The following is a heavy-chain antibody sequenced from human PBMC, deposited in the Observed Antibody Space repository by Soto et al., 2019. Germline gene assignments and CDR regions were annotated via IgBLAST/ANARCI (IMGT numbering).Heavy chain of an antibody. CDR2: ISYDGSNK. D-gene: IGHD3-10*01. CDR3: AGYYYGSGRQQIDY. CDR1: GFTFSSYA. Sequence: GGSLRLSCAASGFTFSSYAMHWVRQAPGKGLEWVAVISYDGSNKYYADSVKGRFTISRDNSKNTLYLQMNSLRAEDTAVYYCAGYYYGSGRQQIDYWGQGTLVTVSS. J-gene: IGHJ4*02. V-gene: IGHV3-30-3*01.